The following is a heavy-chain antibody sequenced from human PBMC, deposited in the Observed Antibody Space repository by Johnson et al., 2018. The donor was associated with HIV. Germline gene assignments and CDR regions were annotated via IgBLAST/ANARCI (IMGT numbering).Heavy chain of an antibody. CDR3: AREWGVITFGGVIPRNAFDI. CDR1: GFTFSSYG. Sequence: QVQLVESGGGVVQPGRSLRLSCAAFGFTFSSYGIHWVRQAPGKGLEWVAVIWYDGINKYYADSVKGRFTISRDNSKNTLYLQMNSLRAEDTALYYCAREWGVITFGGVIPRNAFDIWGQGTMVTVSS. D-gene: IGHD3-16*01. J-gene: IGHJ3*02. CDR2: IWYDGINK. V-gene: IGHV3-33*01.